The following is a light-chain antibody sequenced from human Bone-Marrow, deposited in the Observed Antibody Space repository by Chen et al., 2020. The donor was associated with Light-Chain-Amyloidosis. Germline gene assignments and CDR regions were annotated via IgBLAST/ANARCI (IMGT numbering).Light chain of an antibody. Sequence: IVMTQTPLSSLVTLGQPASISCSSSQNLQHPDGETYLSWLQQRPGQPPRVLMYKISKRFSGVPERFSGSGARRDFTRKISRVEAEDVGVYYCMQAAQVPYTFGQGTKLEI. CDR3: MQAAQVPYT. V-gene: IGKV2-24*01. CDR2: KIS. CDR1: QNLQHPDGETY. J-gene: IGKJ2*01.